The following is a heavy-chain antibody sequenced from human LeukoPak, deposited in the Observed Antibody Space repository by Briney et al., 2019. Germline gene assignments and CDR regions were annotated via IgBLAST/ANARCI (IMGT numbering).Heavy chain of an antibody. D-gene: IGHD3-22*01. Sequence: SVKVSCKASGGTFSSYAISWVRQAPGQGLEWMGGIIPIFGTANYAQKFQGRVTITTDESTGTAYMELSSLRSEDTAVYYCARGPYDSSGYYYSFDHWGQGTLVTVSS. CDR2: IIPIFGTA. CDR1: GGTFSSYA. V-gene: IGHV1-69*05. CDR3: ARGPYDSSGYYYSFDH. J-gene: IGHJ4*02.